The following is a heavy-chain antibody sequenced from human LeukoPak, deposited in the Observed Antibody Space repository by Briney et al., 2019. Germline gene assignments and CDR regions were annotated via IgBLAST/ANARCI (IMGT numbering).Heavy chain of an antibody. V-gene: IGHV4-34*01. Sequence: SETLSLTCAVYGGSFSGYYWSWIRQPPGKGLEWIGEINHSGSTNYNPSLKSRVTISVDTSKNQFSLKLSSVTAADTAVYYCARKVTIIVVQPGGANGLDPWGQGTLVTVSS. J-gene: IGHJ5*02. CDR1: GGSFSGYY. CDR3: ARKVTIIVVQPGGANGLDP. D-gene: IGHD3-22*01. CDR2: INHSGST.